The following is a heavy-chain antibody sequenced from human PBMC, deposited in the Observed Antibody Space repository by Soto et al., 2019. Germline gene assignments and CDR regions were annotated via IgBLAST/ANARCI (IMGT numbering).Heavy chain of an antibody. CDR2: INHSGST. J-gene: IGHJ5*02. CDR3: ARGGNWFDP. CDR1: GGSISSYY. Sequence: SETLSLTCTVSGGSISSYYWSWIRQPPGKGLEWIGEINHSGSTNYNPSLKSRVTISVDTSKNQFSLKLSSVTAADTAVYYCARGGNWFDPWGQGTLVTVSS. V-gene: IGHV4-34*01.